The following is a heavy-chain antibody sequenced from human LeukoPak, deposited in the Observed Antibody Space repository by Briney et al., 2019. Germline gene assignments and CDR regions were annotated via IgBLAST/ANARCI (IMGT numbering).Heavy chain of an antibody. CDR1: GYTFTGYY. V-gene: IGHV1-2*02. Sequence: ASVKVSCKASGYTFTGYYMHWVRQAPGQGLEWMGWINPNSGGTNYAQKFQGRVTMTRDTSISTAYMELSRLRSDDTTVYYCARDPSIAARFASIHALWYFDYWGQGTLVTVSS. CDR2: INPNSGGT. CDR3: ARDPSIAARFASIHALWYFDY. D-gene: IGHD6-6*01. J-gene: IGHJ4*02.